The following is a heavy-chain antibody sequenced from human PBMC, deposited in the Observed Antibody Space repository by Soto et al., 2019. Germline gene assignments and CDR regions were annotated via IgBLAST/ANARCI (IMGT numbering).Heavy chain of an antibody. CDR2: IWYDGSNK. D-gene: IGHD2-2*02. V-gene: IGHV3-33*01. J-gene: IGHJ6*02. CDR1: GFTFSSYG. CDR3: ARELGYCSSTSCYKGYYGMDV. Sequence: GGSLRLSCAASGFTFSSYGMHWVRQAPGKGLEWVPVIWYDGSNKYYADSVKGRFIISRDNSKNTLYLQMNSLRAEDTAVYYCARELGYCSSTSCYKGYYGMDVWGPGTTVTVSS.